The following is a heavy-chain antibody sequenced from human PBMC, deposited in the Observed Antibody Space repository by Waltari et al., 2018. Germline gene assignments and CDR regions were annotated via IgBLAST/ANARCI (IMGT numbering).Heavy chain of an antibody. V-gene: IGHV1-3*01. CDR2: INAGNGNT. CDR3: ARDLGAVADNWFDP. Sequence: QVQLVQSGAEVKKPGASVKVSCKASGYTFTSYAMHWVRQAPGQRLEWMGWINAGNGNTKYSQKFQGRVTITRDTSASTAYMELSSLRSEDTAVYYCARDLGAVADNWFDPWGQGTLVTVSS. CDR1: GYTFTSYA. D-gene: IGHD6-19*01. J-gene: IGHJ5*02.